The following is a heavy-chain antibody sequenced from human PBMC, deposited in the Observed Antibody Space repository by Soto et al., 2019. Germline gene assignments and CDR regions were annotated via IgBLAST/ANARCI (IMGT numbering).Heavy chain of an antibody. CDR3: ARGGVTGIVGIFGSPLDI. D-gene: IGHD1-1*01. V-gene: IGHV3-33*01. CDR2: IGYDGNNK. J-gene: IGHJ3*02. CDR1: GFSFTTYV. Sequence: QVQLVESGGGWVQPGRSLRLSCAATGFSFTTYVMHWVRQAPGKGQEWVAVIGYDGNNKYYADSVEGRFTISRDNSKNTVYLQMKSLRGDDTAVYYCARGGVTGIVGIFGSPLDIWGQGTVVTFSS.